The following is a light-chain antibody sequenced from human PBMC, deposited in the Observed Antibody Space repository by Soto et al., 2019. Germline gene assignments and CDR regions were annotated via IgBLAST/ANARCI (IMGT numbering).Light chain of an antibody. CDR2: DAS. J-gene: IGKJ1*01. CDR3: QHYNSYSEA. V-gene: IGKV3-11*01. CDR1: QSVTKY. Sequence: EIVLTQSPATLSLSPGESATLSCRASQSVTKYLVWYQQKPGQAPRLLISDASYRATGIPARFSGSGSGTEFTLTISSLQPDDFATYYCQHYNSYSEAFGQGTKVDIK.